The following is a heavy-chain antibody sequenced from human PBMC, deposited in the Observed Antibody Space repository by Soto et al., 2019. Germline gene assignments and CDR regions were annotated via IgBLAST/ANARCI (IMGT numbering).Heavy chain of an antibody. V-gene: IGHV1-8*01. CDR1: GYTFTSYD. CDR3: ARGRGYCSGGSRYFRRIWFDP. CDR2: MNPNSGNT. J-gene: IGHJ5*02. Sequence: ASVKVSCKASGYTFTSYDINWVRQATGQGLEWMGWMNPNSGNTGYAQKFQGRVTMTRNTSISTAYMELSSLRSEDTAVYYCARGRGYCSGGSRYFRRIWFDPWGRGTLVTVSS. D-gene: IGHD2-15*01.